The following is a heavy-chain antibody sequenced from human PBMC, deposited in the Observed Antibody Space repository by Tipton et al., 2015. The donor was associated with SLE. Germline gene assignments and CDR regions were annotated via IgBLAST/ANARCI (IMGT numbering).Heavy chain of an antibody. Sequence: TLSLTCTVSGGSISSSSYYWGWIRQPPGKGLEWIGSIYYSGSTYYNPSLKSRVTISVDTSKNQFSLKLSSVTAADTAVYYCARQGITIFGVVSAMDVWGKGTTVTVSS. V-gene: IGHV4-39*01. CDR1: GGSISSSSYY. D-gene: IGHD3-3*01. CDR2: IYYSGST. J-gene: IGHJ6*03. CDR3: ARQGITIFGVVSAMDV.